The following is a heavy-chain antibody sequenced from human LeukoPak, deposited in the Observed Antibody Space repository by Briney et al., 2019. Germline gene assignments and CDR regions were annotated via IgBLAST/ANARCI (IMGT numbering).Heavy chain of an antibody. CDR2: ITGSGSST. V-gene: IGHV3-48*04. D-gene: IGHD6-19*01. CDR3: ARGVGSVAGTTDY. J-gene: IGHJ4*02. CDR1: GFSFSSYS. Sequence: GGSLRLSCVASGFSFSSYSMNWVRQAPGKGLEWVSYITGSGSSTDYAASVKGRFIISRDNAKDSLFLQMSSPRVEDTAVYYCARGVGSVAGTTDYWGQGILVTVSS.